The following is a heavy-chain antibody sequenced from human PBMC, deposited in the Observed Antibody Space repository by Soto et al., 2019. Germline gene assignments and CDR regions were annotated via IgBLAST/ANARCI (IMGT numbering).Heavy chain of an antibody. Sequence: SVKVSCKASGGTFSSYAISWVRQAPGQGLEWMGGIIPIFGTANYAQKFQGRVTITADESTSTAYMEMSSLRSEDTAVYYCASHLLTGTTSDAFDIWGQGTMVTVSS. CDR2: IIPIFGTA. CDR3: ASHLLTGTTSDAFDI. CDR1: GGTFSSYA. J-gene: IGHJ3*02. D-gene: IGHD1-1*01. V-gene: IGHV1-69*13.